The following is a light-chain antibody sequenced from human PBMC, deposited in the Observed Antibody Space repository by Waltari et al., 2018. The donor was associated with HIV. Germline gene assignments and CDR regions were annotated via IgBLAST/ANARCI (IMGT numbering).Light chain of an antibody. V-gene: IGLV2-14*01. Sequence: QSALTQPASVSGSPGQSTTISCTGTSSEVGGYNYVSWYQQHPGKAPKLMIYDVSNRPSGVSNRFSGSKSGNTASLTISGLQAEDEADYYCSSYTSSSTYVVFGGGTKLTVL. J-gene: IGLJ2*01. CDR2: DVS. CDR3: SSYTSSSTYVV. CDR1: SSEVGGYNY.